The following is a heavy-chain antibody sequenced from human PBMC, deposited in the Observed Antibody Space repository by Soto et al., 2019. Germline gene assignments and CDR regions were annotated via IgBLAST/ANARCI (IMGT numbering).Heavy chain of an antibody. D-gene: IGHD4-17*01. V-gene: IGHV3-66*01. J-gene: IGHJ2*01. CDR2: IYSGGST. CDR3: ARATVTVYWYFDL. CDR1: GFTVSSNY. Sequence: EVQLVESGGGLVQPGGSLRLSCAASGFTVSSNYMSWVRQAPGKGLEWVSVIYSGGSTYYADSVKGRFTISRDNSKNTLYLQMHSLRAEDTAVYYCARATVTVYWYFDLWGRGTLVTVSS.